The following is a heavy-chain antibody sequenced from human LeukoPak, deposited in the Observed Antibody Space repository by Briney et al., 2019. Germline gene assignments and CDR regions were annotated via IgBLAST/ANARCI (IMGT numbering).Heavy chain of an antibody. CDR3: AREGWELLPHYYYYGMDV. Sequence: SQTLSLTCTVSGGSIGSGSYYWSWIRQPAGKGLEWIGRIYTSGSTNYNPSLKSRVTISVDTSKNQFSLKLSSVTAADTAVYYCAREGWELLPHYYYYGMDVWGQGTTVTVSS. V-gene: IGHV4-61*02. D-gene: IGHD1-26*01. J-gene: IGHJ6*02. CDR2: IYTSGST. CDR1: GGSIGSGSYY.